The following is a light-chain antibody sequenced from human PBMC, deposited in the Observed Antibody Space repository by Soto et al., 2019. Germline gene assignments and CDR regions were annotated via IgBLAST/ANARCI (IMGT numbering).Light chain of an antibody. CDR3: QQYNFYPLT. V-gene: IGKV1-5*03. J-gene: IGKJ4*01. CDR1: QSIASW. Sequence: DMQITQSPSTLSASLGDRVTITCRASQSIASWLAWYQQKPGKAPKLLISKASSLESGVPSRFSGSGSGTEFTLTISTLQPDDFASYYCQQYNFYPLTFGGGTKVEIK. CDR2: KAS.